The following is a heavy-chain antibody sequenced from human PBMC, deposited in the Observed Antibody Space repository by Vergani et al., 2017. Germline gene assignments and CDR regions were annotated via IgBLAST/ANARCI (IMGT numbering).Heavy chain of an antibody. J-gene: IGHJ4*02. D-gene: IGHD2-15*01. CDR2: VFYGGRT. V-gene: IGHV4-39*01. CDR3: ARHISVVRPSSMTAFDY. CDR1: GDSISTSSYA. Sequence: QMQLQESGPGLVKPSETLSISCTVPGDSISTSSYAWGWIRQPPGKTLEWIGTVFYGGRTSYNPSLKSRITLSLDTSKKQISLHLTSVTAAETAVYYCARHISVVRPSSMTAFDYWGQGTLVTVSS.